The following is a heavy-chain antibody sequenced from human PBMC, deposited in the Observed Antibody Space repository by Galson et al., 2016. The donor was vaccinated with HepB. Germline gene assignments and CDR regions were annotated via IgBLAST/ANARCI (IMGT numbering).Heavy chain of an antibody. V-gene: IGHV3-13*01. CDR3: TKGGGGGSNWYDD. Sequence: SLRLSCAASGFTLNNYDMHWVRQAPGKGLEWVSVIGTSGDTYYAGSVKGRFTISRDNAENAFYLQMNSLRAGDTAVYYCTKGGGGGSNWYDDWGQGTLVTVSS. CDR1: GFTLNNYD. D-gene: IGHD1-26*01. J-gene: IGHJ5*02. CDR2: IGTSGDT.